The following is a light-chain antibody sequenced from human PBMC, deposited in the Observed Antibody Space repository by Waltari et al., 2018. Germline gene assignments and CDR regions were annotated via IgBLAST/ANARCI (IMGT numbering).Light chain of an antibody. J-gene: IGLJ3*02. V-gene: IGLV3-25*03. CDR1: ALPKQY. CDR3: QSADSSGTWV. CDR2: KDS. Sequence: SYELTQPPSVSVSPGQTARITCSGDALPKQYAYWYQQKPGQAPVLVIYKDSERPSGIPERFSGSSSGTTFTWTISGVQAEDEADYYCQSADSSGTWVFGGGTKLTVL.